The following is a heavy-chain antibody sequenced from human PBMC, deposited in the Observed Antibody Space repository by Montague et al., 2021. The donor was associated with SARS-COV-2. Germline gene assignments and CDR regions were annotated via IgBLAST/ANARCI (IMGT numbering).Heavy chain of an antibody. CDR1: GGSISSYY. CDR2: IYYSGNT. Sequence: SETLSLTCTLSGGSISSYYWNWIRQPPGKGLEWIGYIYYSGNTYYNPSLKSRATISVETSKNQFSLSLTSVTAADTAVYYCARGAFCSAAPDYWGQGILVTVSS. CDR3: ARGAFCSAAPDY. D-gene: IGHD2-15*01. J-gene: IGHJ4*02. V-gene: IGHV4-59*01.